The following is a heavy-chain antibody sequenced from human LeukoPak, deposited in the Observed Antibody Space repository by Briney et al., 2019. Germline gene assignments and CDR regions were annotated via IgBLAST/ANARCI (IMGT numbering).Heavy chain of an antibody. CDR3: TTDFAHHYKYGEEDW. J-gene: IGHJ4*02. CDR2: IKSKTDGGTT. V-gene: IGHV3-15*01. Sequence: GGSLRLSCAASGFSFSNAWMSWVRQAPGKGLEWVGRIKSKTDGGTTDYAAPVKGRFTISRDDSKTTLYLQMNSLKTEDTAVYYCTTDFAHHYKYGEEDWWGQGTLVTVSS. D-gene: IGHD4-17*01. CDR1: GFSFSNAW.